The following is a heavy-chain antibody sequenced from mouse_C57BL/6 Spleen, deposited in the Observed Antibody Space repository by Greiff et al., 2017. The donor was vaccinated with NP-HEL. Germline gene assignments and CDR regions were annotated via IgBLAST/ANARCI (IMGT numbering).Heavy chain of an antibody. CDR3: ARVLYDGYYGY. CDR2: IHPNSGST. J-gene: IGHJ2*01. D-gene: IGHD2-3*01. Sequence: QVQLQQPGAELVKPGASVKLSCKASGYTFTSYWMHWVKQRPGQGLEWIGMIHPNSGSTNYNEKFKSKATLTVDKASSTAYMQLSSLTSEDSAVYYCARVLYDGYYGYWGQGTTLTVSS. CDR1: GYTFTSYW. V-gene: IGHV1-64*01.